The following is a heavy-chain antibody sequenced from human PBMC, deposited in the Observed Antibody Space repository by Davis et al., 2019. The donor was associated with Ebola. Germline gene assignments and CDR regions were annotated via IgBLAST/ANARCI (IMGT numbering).Heavy chain of an antibody. CDR3: AREIAARPDYYYYMDV. D-gene: IGHD6-6*01. CDR2: IYYSGST. Sequence: PSETLSLTCAVYGGSFSDYYWSWIRQPPGKGLEWIGYIYYSGSTYYNPSLKSRVTISVDTSKNQFSLKLSSVTAADTAVYYCAREIAARPDYYYYMDVWGKGTTVTVSS. CDR1: GGSFSDYY. V-gene: IGHV4-30-4*01. J-gene: IGHJ6*03.